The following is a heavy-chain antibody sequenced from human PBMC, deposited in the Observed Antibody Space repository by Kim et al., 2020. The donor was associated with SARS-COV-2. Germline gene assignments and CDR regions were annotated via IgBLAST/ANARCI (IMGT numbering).Heavy chain of an antibody. CDR3: ARDWARVAAAGTSWFDP. Sequence: SETLSLTCTVSGGSISSSSYYWGWIRQPPGKGLEWIGSIYYSGSTYYNPSLKSRVTKSVDTSKNQFSLKLSSVTAADTAVYYCARDWARVAAAGTSWFDPWGQGTLVTVSS. CDR2: IYYSGST. D-gene: IGHD6-13*01. CDR1: GGSISSSSYY. J-gene: IGHJ5*02. V-gene: IGHV4-39*07.